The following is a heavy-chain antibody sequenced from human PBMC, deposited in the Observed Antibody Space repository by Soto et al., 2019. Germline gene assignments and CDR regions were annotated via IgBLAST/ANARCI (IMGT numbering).Heavy chain of an antibody. CDR2: INTDRTTT. CDR3: ATAGNYRFDT. J-gene: IGHJ4*01. Sequence: EVQLVESGGDLVQPGGSLRLSCTVSEFTFSDYWMHWVRQAPGKGLVWVSRINTDRTTTNYADSVKGRFTISRDNARNTLYLQMNSLRGEDTAVYYCATAGNYRFDTWGHGTLVTVSS. D-gene: IGHD3-16*02. V-gene: IGHV3-74*01. CDR1: EFTFSDYW.